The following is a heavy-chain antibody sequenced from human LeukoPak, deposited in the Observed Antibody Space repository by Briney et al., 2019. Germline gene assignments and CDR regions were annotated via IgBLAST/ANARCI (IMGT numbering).Heavy chain of an antibody. Sequence: PSETLSLTCTVSGGSISSYYWNWIRQPPGKGLEWIGYIYYSGSTNYNPSLKSRVSISVDTSKNQFSLKVSSVTAADTAVYYCARVPSTALETKYYFDYWGQGTLVTVSS. J-gene: IGHJ4*02. V-gene: IGHV4-59*01. CDR3: ARVPSTALETKYYFDY. CDR1: GGSISSYY. D-gene: IGHD4-11*01. CDR2: IYYSGST.